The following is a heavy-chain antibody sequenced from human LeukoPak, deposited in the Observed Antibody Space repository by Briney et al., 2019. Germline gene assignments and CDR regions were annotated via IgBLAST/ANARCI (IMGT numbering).Heavy chain of an antibody. D-gene: IGHD5-12*01. V-gene: IGHV4-39*07. CDR3: ARARGRGYDPGGLNWFDP. J-gene: IGHJ5*02. CDR2: IYYSGST. Sequence: SETLSLTCTVSGGSISSSSYYWGWIRQPPGKGLEWIGSIYYSGSTYYNPSLKSRVTISVDTSKNQSSLKLSSVTAADTAVYYCARARGRGYDPGGLNWFDPWGQGTLVTVSS. CDR1: GGSISSSSYY.